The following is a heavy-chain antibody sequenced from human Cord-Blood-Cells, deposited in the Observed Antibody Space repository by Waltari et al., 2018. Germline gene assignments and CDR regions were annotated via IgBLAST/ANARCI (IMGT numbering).Heavy chain of an antibody. J-gene: IGHJ4*02. CDR1: GYTFTGYY. V-gene: IGHV1-2*04. D-gene: IGHD3-10*01. CDR3: ARGGHYYGSGSYSCHDY. CDR2: INPNSGGT. Sequence: QVQLVQSGAEVKKPGASVKVSCKASGYTFTGYYMHWVRQAPGQGLEWMGWINPNSGGTNYAQKFQGWVTMTRDMSISTAYMELSRLRSDDTAVYYCARGGHYYGSGSYSCHDYWGQGTLVTVSS.